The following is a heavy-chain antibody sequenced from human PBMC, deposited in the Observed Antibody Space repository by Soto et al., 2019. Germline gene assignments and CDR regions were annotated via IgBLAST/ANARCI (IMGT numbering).Heavy chain of an antibody. CDR2: IYYSGST. J-gene: IGHJ4*02. D-gene: IGHD2-21*01. V-gene: IGHV4-39*01. Sequence: SETLSLTCTVSGGSISSSSYYWGWIRQPPGKGLEWIGSIYYSGSTYYNPSLKSRVTISVDTSKNQFSLKLSSVTAADTAVYYCARHVAYCGGDCYSLDYFDYWGQGTLVTVSS. CDR1: GGSISSSSYY. CDR3: ARHVAYCGGDCYSLDYFDY.